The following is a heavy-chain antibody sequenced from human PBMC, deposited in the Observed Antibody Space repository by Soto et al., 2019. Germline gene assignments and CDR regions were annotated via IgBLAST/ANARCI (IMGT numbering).Heavy chain of an antibody. CDR3: ARERRRPYYDILTGYFPFDY. CDR2: ISGNNGNT. CDR1: GYTFSTYD. Sequence: SVKVSCKASGYTFSTYDISWVRQAPGQGLKWMGWISGNNGNTNYAQNVQDRVAMTTDTSTNTAYMELRSLRSDDSAVYYCARERRRPYYDILTGYFPFDYWGQGTLVTVSS. J-gene: IGHJ4*02. V-gene: IGHV1-18*01. D-gene: IGHD3-9*01.